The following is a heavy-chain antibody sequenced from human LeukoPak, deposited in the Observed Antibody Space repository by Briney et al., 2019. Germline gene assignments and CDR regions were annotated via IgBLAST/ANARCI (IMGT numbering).Heavy chain of an antibody. CDR3: ARHWVVVTARDNWFDP. Sequence: PSETLSLTCSVSGDSVSRSDSYWDWIRQPPGKGLEWIGSIYYSGSTYYNPSLKSRVTISVDTSKNQFSLKLSSVTAADTAVYYCARHWVVVTARDNWFDPWGQGTLVTVSS. V-gene: IGHV4-39*01. J-gene: IGHJ5*02. CDR2: IYYSGST. D-gene: IGHD2-21*02. CDR1: GDSVSRSDSY.